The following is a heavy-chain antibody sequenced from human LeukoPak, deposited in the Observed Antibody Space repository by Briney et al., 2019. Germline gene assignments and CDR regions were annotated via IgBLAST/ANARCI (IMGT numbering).Heavy chain of an antibody. J-gene: IGHJ6*03. CDR1: GFTFSSYA. V-gene: IGHV3-23*01. CDR2: ISGGGGGT. CDR3: AKDLSNYDIKYYFYMDV. D-gene: IGHD3-3*01. Sequence: GGSLRLSCAASGFTFSSYAMSWVRQAPGKGLEWVSAISGGGGGTYYADSVKGRFTISRDNSKNTLYLQMNSLRAEDTAVYYCAKDLSNYDIKYYFYMDVWGKGTTVTVSS.